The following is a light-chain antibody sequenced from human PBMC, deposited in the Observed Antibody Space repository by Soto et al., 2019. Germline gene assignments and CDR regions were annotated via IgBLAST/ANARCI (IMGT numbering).Light chain of an antibody. CDR3: QQYKSWPPIT. CDR2: GAS. V-gene: IGKV3D-15*01. CDR1: QSVTSN. Sequence: EIVMTQSPATLSVAPGERATLSCGASQSVTSNYLAWYQQKPGQAPRLLIYGASRRATGIPDRFIGSGSGTDFTLTISSLKSEDYAVYYCQQYKSWPPITFGQGTRLEIK. J-gene: IGKJ5*01.